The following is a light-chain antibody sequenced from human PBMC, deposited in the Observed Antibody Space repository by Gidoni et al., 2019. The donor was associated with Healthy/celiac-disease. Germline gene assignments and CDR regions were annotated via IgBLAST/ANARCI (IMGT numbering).Light chain of an antibody. V-gene: IGKV3-20*01. J-gene: IGKJ1*01. CDR2: GAS. CDR1: QSVSSSY. Sequence: EIVLTQSPGPLSLSPGERATLSCRAMQSVSSSYLAWYQQKPGQAPRLLIYGASSRATGIPDRFSGSGSGTDFTLTISRLEPEDFAVYYCQQYGSSPRTFXXXTKVEIK. CDR3: QQYGSSPRT.